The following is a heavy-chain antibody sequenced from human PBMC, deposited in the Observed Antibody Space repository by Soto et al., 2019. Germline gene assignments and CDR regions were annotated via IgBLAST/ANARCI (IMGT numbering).Heavy chain of an antibody. CDR2: ISGSGFKK. CDR1: GVIFENFG. V-gene: IGHV3-23*01. Sequence: PGGSLRLSCAASGVIFENFGMSWVSQAPGKGLEWISSISGSGFKKYYADSVKGRFTISRDNSKSTVYLELNNLSAEDTAVYHCAKNQGVELVPLATVDWFDPWGQGSVVTVSS. J-gene: IGHJ5*02. D-gene: IGHD1-26*01. CDR3: AKNQGVELVPLATVDWFDP.